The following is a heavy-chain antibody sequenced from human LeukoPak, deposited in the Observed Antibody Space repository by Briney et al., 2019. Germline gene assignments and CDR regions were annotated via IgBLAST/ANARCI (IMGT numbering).Heavy chain of an antibody. D-gene: IGHD2-2*01. J-gene: IGHJ4*02. Sequence: SVKVSCKASGGTFNNYAITWVRQAPGQGLDCMGRIIPILNITNYAQKFQGRVSFSADKSTTTVYMELSRLTSEDTAIYYCARAGLRNAGDYWGQGTLVTVFS. CDR3: ARAGLRNAGDY. CDR1: GGTFNNYA. V-gene: IGHV1-69*04. CDR2: IIPILNIT.